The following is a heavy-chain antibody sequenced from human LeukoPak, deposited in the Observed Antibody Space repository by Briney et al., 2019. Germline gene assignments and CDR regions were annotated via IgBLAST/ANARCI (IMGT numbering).Heavy chain of an antibody. D-gene: IGHD3-22*01. V-gene: IGHV1-2*02. CDR3: ARGGDYYDSSAAGFDY. CDR2: INPNSGGT. CDR1: GYTFTGYY. Sequence: ASVKVSCKASGYTFTGYYMHWVRQAPGRGLEWMGWINPNSGGTNYAQKFQGRVTMTRDTSISTAYMELSRLRSDDTAVYYCARGGDYYDSSAAGFDYWGQGTLVTVSS. J-gene: IGHJ4*02.